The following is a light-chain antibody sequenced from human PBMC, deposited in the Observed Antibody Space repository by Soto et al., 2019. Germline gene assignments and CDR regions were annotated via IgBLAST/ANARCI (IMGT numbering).Light chain of an antibody. Sequence: DIQMTQSPSILSASVGDRVTITCRASQSISSWLAWYQQKPGKAPKLLIYEASSLQSGVPSRFSGSGSGTDFILTISSLQPDEFATYYGQQYNSYPWTSGQGIKVEIK. CDR3: QQYNSYPWT. CDR2: EAS. V-gene: IGKV1-5*03. CDR1: QSISSW. J-gene: IGKJ1*01.